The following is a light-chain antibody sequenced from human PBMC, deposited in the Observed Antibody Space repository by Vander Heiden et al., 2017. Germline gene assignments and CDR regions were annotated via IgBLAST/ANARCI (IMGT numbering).Light chain of an antibody. J-gene: IGLJ1*01. CDR3: SSYTSSSTYV. Sequence: QSALTQPASVPGPPGQSLTISCTGTSRDVGGYTSVSWYHQHPGNAPNLMIYDVSNRPSGVSNRCSGSKSGNTASLTISGLQAEDEADYYCSSYTSSSTYVFGTGTKVTVL. V-gene: IGLV2-14*01. CDR1: SRDVGGYTS. CDR2: DVS.